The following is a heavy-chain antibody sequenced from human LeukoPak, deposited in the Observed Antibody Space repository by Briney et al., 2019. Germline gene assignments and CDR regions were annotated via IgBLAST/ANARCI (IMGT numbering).Heavy chain of an antibody. Sequence: GGSLRLSCAASGFTFSSYWMSWVRRAPGKGLEWVANIKQDGSEKYYVDSVKGRFTISRDNAKNSLYLQMNSLRAEDTAVYYCARAGALWFGELYHYWGQGTLVTVSS. CDR2: IKQDGSEK. CDR3: ARAGALWFGELYHY. D-gene: IGHD3-10*01. CDR1: GFTFSSYW. V-gene: IGHV3-7*01. J-gene: IGHJ4*02.